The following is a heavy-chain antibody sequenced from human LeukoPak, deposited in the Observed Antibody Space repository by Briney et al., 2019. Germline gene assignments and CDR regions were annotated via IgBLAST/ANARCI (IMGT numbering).Heavy chain of an antibody. V-gene: IGHV5-51*01. CDR2: IYPGDSHS. CDR3: ARKNWGAFDF. CDR1: GYTITRDW. J-gene: IGHJ4*02. Sequence: ESLQISCKGSGYTITRDWIVWVRQMPGKGLELMGIIYPGDSHSIYSASFEDQVTMSADKSINTAYLQWSSLKASNTAMYYCARKNWGAFDFWGQGTLVTVSS. D-gene: IGHD7-27*01.